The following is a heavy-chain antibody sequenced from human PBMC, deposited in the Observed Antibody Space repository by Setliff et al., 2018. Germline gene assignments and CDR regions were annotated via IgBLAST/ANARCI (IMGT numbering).Heavy chain of an antibody. J-gene: IGHJ4*02. D-gene: IGHD5-18*01. Sequence: LSLTCTVSGGSISSYYWSWIRQPPGKGLEWIGYIYYSGSTNYNPSLKSRVTISVDTSKNQFSLKLSSVTAADTAVYYCASLSPLRGYSYGIDYWGQGTLVTVSS. CDR2: IYYSGST. CDR3: ASLSPLRGYSYGIDY. CDR1: GGSISSYY. V-gene: IGHV4-59*01.